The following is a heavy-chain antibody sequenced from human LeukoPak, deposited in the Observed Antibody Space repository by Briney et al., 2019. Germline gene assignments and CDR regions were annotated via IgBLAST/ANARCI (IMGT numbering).Heavy chain of an antibody. J-gene: IGHJ4*02. Sequence: PGRSLRLSCAASGFTFSSYGMHWVRRAPGQGLEWVAVISYDGSNKYYADSVKVRFTISRDNSKTTLYLQMNSLRAEDTAVYYCAKDLSPLLGDYGDYFDYWGQGTLVTVSS. D-gene: IGHD4-17*01. V-gene: IGHV3-30*18. CDR1: GFTFSSYG. CDR3: AKDLSPLLGDYGDYFDY. CDR2: ISYDGSNK.